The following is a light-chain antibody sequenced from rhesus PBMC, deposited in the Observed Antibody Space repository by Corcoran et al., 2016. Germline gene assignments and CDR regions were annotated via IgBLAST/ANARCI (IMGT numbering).Light chain of an antibody. CDR1: QSVSSY. CDR3: YQHSSGYS. CDR2: GVS. V-gene: IGKV3-10*01. Sequence: QVILTQSPATLSLSPGERATLSCRASQSVSSYLAWYQQKPGQAPRLLIYGVSSRATGIPHRFSGSGSGTDFTLTISSLEPEDVGVYHCYQHSSGYSFGQGTKVEIK. J-gene: IGKJ2*01.